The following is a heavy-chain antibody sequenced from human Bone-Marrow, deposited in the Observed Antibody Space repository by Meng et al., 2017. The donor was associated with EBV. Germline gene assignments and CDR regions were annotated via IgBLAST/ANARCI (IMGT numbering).Heavy chain of an antibody. CDR1: XGSISSSNW. CDR3: ARTSGIAAAGANDLDY. V-gene: IGHV4-4*02. D-gene: IGHD6-13*01. CDR2: INHSGST. J-gene: IGHJ4*02. Sequence: QVQLQASGPGLVKPSGXLSLTCVVSXGSISSSNWWSWVRQPPGKGLEWIGEINHSGSTNYNPSLKSRVTISVDTSKNQFSLKLSSVTAADTAVYYCARTSGIAAAGANDLDYWGQGTLVTVSS.